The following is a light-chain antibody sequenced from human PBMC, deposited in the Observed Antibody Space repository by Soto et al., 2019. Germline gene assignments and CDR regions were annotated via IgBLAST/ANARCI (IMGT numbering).Light chain of an antibody. CDR2: DAS. V-gene: IGKV3-20*01. J-gene: IGKJ1*01. Sequence: EIVLTQSPGTLSLSPGERATLSCRASQSVSSTYFAWYQQQPGQAPRLLIYDASSRATGIPDRFSGSGSGTDFTLTISRLEPEDFAVYSCQQYGSSPRTFGQGTKVEIK. CDR3: QQYGSSPRT. CDR1: QSVSSTY.